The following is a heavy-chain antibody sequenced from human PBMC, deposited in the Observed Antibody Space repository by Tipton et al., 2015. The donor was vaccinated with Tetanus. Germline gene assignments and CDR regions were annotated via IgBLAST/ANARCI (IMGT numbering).Heavy chain of an antibody. CDR1: GGSVSSGSYY. CDR3: ARTFPVGGSRIRGGCPFDV. D-gene: IGHD2-15*01. CDR2: ILYKGGT. J-gene: IGHJ3*01. V-gene: IGHV4-61*01. Sequence: TLSLTCTVSGGSVSSGSYYWSWVRQPPGKGLEYIGYILYKGGTNYNPSLKSRLSISVAPSRNLFSLKLTSLTAADTAIYYCARTFPVGGSRIRGGCPFDVWGQGTLVTVAS.